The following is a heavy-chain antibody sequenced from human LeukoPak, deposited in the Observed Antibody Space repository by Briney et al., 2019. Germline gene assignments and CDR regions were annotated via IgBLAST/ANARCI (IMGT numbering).Heavy chain of an antibody. CDR1: GVTLSNYA. CDR2: ISSSGSGGNT. D-gene: IGHD1-26*01. V-gene: IGHV3-23*01. Sequence: PGGSLRLSCVASGVTLSNYAMSWARQAPGKGLEWVSGISSSGSGGNTYYADSVKGRFTISRDNSKNTLFLQMNSLRAEDTAIYYCAKYGPQDSGSSHFDYWGQGALVTVSS. CDR3: AKYGPQDSGSSHFDY. J-gene: IGHJ4*02.